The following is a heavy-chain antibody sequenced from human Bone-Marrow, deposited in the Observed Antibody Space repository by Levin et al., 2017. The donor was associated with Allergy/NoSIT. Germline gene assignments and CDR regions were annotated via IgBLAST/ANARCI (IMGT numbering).Heavy chain of an antibody. V-gene: IGHV3-15*01. J-gene: IGHJ4*02. CDR1: GFSLNYAW. D-gene: IGHD2-15*01. Sequence: PGESLKISCAASGFSLNYAWMSWVRQAPGRGLEWVGRIRSNTEGGTTDYAAAVKGRFTISRDASKSRLYLQMNSLKTEDTAVHYCAANLLLRLPAAYWGQGALFTVSS. CDR3: AANLLLRLPAAY. CDR2: IRSNTEGGTT.